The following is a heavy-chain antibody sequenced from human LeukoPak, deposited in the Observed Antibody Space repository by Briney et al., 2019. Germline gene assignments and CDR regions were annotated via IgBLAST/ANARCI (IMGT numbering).Heavy chain of an antibody. Sequence: SETLSLTCTVSGGSISRYYWRWIRQPAGEGLEWIVRIYTRGSTNYNPSLKSRVTMSVATPKNQFSLKLSSVTAADTAVYYCARGSYADYSTLFDYWGQGTLVTVSS. J-gene: IGHJ4*02. CDR3: ARGSYADYSTLFDY. V-gene: IGHV4-4*07. CDR2: IYTRGST. CDR1: GGSISRYY. D-gene: IGHD4-17*01.